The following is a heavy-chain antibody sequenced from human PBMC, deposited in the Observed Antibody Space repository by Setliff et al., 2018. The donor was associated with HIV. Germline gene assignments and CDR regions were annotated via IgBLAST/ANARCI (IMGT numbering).Heavy chain of an antibody. CDR3: AHSGREVRGPYFDY. CDR2: VYWNDNK. V-gene: IGHV2-5*01. Sequence: SGPTLVNPTQTLTLTCTFSGFTLSTNGVSVGWIRQPPGKAPEWLALVYWNDNKQYSPSLRTRVTITKDTSKNRVVLTMTDLDPLDTATYYCAHSGREVRGPYFDYWGQGTLVTVPS. D-gene: IGHD3-10*01. CDR1: GFTLSTNGVS. J-gene: IGHJ4*02.